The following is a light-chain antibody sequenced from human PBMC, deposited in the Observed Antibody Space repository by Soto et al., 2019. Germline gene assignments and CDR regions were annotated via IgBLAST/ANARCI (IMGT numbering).Light chain of an antibody. Sequence: IVLTQSPATLSLSPGERASLSCRASQIVGTTLAWYQQRPGQAPRLLIYDASNRATGIPARFSGSGSGTDFTLTISSLEPEDFAVYYCQQRSNWPLTFGGGTKVEIK. J-gene: IGKJ4*01. CDR1: QIVGTT. CDR2: DAS. CDR3: QQRSNWPLT. V-gene: IGKV3-11*01.